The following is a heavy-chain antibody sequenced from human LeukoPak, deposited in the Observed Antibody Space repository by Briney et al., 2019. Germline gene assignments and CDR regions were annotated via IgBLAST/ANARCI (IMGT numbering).Heavy chain of an antibody. Sequence: ASVKVSCKSTVYTYPRYYINWLRQATGQGLEWMGWMNPNSGNTGYAQKFQGRVTMTRNTSTSTAYMELSSLRSDDTAVYYCARDMGIVPPAMEDYDIWGQGTKVTVSS. CDR1: VYTYPRYY. D-gene: IGHD2-2*01. J-gene: IGHJ3*02. V-gene: IGHV1-8*01. CDR2: MNPNSGNT. CDR3: ARDMGIVPPAMEDYDI.